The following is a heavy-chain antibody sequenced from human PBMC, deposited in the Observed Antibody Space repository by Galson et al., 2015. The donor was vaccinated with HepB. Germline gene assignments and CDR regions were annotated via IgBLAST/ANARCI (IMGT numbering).Heavy chain of an antibody. CDR2: IYWDDDK. V-gene: IGHV2-5*02. D-gene: IGHD6-13*01. CDR3: AHRTGIAAAGKSKGGEYFQH. CDR1: GFSLSTSGVG. Sequence: PALVKPTQTLTLTCTFSGFSLSTSGVGVGWIRQPPGKALEWLALIYWDDDKRYSPSLKSRLTITKDTSKNQVVLTMTNMDPVDTATYYCAHRTGIAAAGKSKGGEYFQHWGQGTLVTVSS. J-gene: IGHJ1*01.